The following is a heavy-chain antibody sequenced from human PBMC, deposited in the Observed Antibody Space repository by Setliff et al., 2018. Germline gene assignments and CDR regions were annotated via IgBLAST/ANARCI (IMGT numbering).Heavy chain of an antibody. J-gene: IGHJ3*02. D-gene: IGHD3-22*01. CDR2: INPSSGRT. V-gene: IGHV1-46*01. CDR3: ARDVFPCHYEGAFDI. CDR1: GYTFTSHY. Sequence: ASVKVSCKASGYTFTSHYMHWVRQAPGLGIEWMGTINPSSGRTSYAQKFQGRVTMTRDTSTSTVYMDMSSLRSEDTAVYYCARDVFPCHYEGAFDIWGQGTMVTVSS.